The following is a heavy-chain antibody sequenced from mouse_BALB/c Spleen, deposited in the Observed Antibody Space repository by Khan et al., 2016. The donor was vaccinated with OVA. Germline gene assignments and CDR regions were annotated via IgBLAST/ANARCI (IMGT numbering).Heavy chain of an antibody. CDR2: INPSTGYV. CDR1: GYTFTTYW. D-gene: IGHD2-1*01. Sequence: QVQLQQSGTELAQPGASVKMSCQTSGYTFTTYWMHWVKQRPGQGLEWIAYINPSTGYVEYNQRFKDKATLTTDKSSSTAYIQLSRLTSDDSAVYYCTRSELYGIFAYWGQGTLVTVSA. J-gene: IGHJ3*01. V-gene: IGHV1-7*01. CDR3: TRSELYGIFAY.